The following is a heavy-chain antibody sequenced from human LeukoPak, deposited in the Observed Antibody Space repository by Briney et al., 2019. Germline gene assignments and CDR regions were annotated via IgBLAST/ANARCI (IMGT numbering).Heavy chain of an antibody. CDR3: ARLLRVVVPAAFPDY. CDR1: GGSISSSSYY. D-gene: IGHD2-2*01. V-gene: IGHV4-39*01. Sequence: SETLSLTCTVSGGSISSSSYYWGWIRQPPGKGLEWIGSIYYSGSTYYNPSLKSRVTISVDTSKNQFPLKLSSVTAADTAVYYCARLLRVVVPAAFPDYWGQGTLVTVSS. CDR2: IYYSGST. J-gene: IGHJ4*02.